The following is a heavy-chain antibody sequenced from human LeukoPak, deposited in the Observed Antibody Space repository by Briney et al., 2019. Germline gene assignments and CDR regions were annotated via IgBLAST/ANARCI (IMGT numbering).Heavy chain of an antibody. V-gene: IGHV3-48*03. Sequence: GGSLRLSCAASGFTFSSYEMNWVRQAPGKGLEWVSYISSSGSTIYYADSVKGRFTISRDNAKNSLYLQMNSLRAEDTAVYYCARGAPGAYVWGSYRLVPFDYWGQGTLVTVSS. D-gene: IGHD3-16*02. CDR3: ARGAPGAYVWGSYRLVPFDY. CDR2: ISSSGSTI. J-gene: IGHJ4*02. CDR1: GFTFSSYE.